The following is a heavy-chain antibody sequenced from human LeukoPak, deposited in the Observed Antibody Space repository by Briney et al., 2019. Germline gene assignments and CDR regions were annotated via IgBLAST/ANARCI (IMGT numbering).Heavy chain of an antibody. V-gene: IGHV3-33*01. D-gene: IGHD3-3*01. Sequence: GGSLRLSCAASGFTFSSYGMHWVRQAPGKGLEWVAVIWYDGSNKYYADSVKGRFTISRDNSKNTLYLQMNSLRAEDTAVYYCARGKTYDFWSGDTDFDYWGQGTLVTVSS. J-gene: IGHJ4*02. CDR1: GFTFSSYG. CDR2: IWYDGSNK. CDR3: ARGKTYDFWSGDTDFDY.